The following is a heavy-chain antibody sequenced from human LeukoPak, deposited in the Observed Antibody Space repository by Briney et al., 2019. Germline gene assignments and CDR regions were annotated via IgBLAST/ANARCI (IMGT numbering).Heavy chain of an antibody. CDR2: IIPILGIA. V-gene: IGHV1-69*04. J-gene: IGHJ4*02. CDR3: ATDPSTYYYDSSGYYQFDY. D-gene: IGHD3-22*01. Sequence: SVKVSCKASGGTFSSYAISWVRQAPGQGLEWMGRIIPILGIANYAQKFQGRVTVTADKSTSTAYMELSSLRSEDTAVYYCATDPSTYYYDSSGYYQFDYWGQGTLVTVSS. CDR1: GGTFSSYA.